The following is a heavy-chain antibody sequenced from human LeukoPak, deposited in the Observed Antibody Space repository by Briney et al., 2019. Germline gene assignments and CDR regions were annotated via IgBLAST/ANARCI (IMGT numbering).Heavy chain of an antibody. Sequence: SETLSLTCTVSGGSFSGYSWNWIRQPPGKGLEWIAETNFTGSTDTGSTSYSPSLKSRVTISVDTSKNQLSLHLRSAPAADTGVYFCARGFSGFWELDFRGQGTLVTVSS. CDR2: TNFTGSTDTGST. J-gene: IGHJ4*02. CDR1: GGSFSGYS. D-gene: IGHD1-14*01. V-gene: IGHV4-34*01. CDR3: ARGFSGFWELDF.